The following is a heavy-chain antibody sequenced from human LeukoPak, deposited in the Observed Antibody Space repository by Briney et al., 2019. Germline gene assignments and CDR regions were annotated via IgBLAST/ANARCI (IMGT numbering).Heavy chain of an antibody. Sequence: PSETLSLTCTVSGGSISSYYWSWIRQPPGKGLEWIGYIYYSGSTNYNPSLKSRVTISLDTFKNQFSLKLSSVTAADMAVYYCAIHTTFYDYLWENYRPYYFDYWGQGTLVTVSS. CDR1: GGSISSYY. V-gene: IGHV4-59*08. D-gene: IGHD3-16*02. CDR3: AIHTTFYDYLWENYRPYYFDY. J-gene: IGHJ4*02. CDR2: IYYSGST.